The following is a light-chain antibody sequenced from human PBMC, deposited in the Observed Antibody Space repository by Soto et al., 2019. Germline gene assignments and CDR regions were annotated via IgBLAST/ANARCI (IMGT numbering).Light chain of an antibody. CDR1: QSVSSY. V-gene: IGKV3-11*01. CDR3: QQRSNWPPYT. J-gene: IGKJ2*01. Sequence: EIVLTQSPATLSLSPGERATLSCRASQSVSSYLAWYQQKPGQAPRLLIYDASNRATRIPARFSGSGSGTDFTLTISSLEPEDFAVYYCQQRSNWPPYTFGQGTKLAIK. CDR2: DAS.